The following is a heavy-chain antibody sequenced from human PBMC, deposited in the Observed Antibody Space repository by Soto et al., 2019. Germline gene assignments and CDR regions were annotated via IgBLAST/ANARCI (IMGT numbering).Heavy chain of an antibody. CDR2: ISGYNANT. CDR1: GYTFTSYG. Sequence: ASVKVSCKASGYTFTSYGINWVRQAPGQGLEWMGWISGYNANTNYAQKLQGRVTMTTDTFTSTAYMELRSLRSDDTAVYYCAKDVSSGWPPDAFDMWGQGTMVTVSS. D-gene: IGHD6-19*01. V-gene: IGHV1-18*01. J-gene: IGHJ3*02. CDR3: AKDVSSGWPPDAFDM.